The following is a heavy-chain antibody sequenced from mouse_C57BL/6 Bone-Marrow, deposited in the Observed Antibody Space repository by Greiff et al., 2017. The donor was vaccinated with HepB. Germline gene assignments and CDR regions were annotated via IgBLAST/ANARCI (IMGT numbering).Heavy chain of an antibody. CDR1: GYTFTSYW. CDR2: IDPSDSYT. CDR3: ARGGTMVTYYAMDY. V-gene: IGHV1-69*01. Sequence: QVQLQQPGAELVMPGASVKLSCKASGYTFTSYWMHWVKQRPGQGLEWIGEIDPSDSYTNYNQKFKGKSTLTVDKSSSTAYMQLSSLTSEDSAVYYCARGGTMVTYYAMDYWGQGTSVTVSS. D-gene: IGHD2-2*01. J-gene: IGHJ4*01.